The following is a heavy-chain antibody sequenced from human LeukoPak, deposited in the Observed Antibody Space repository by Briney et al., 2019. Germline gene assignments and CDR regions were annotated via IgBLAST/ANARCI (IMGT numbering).Heavy chain of an antibody. CDR2: INHSGST. V-gene: IGHV4-34*01. Sequence: PSETLSLTCAVYGGSFSGYYWSWIRQPPGKGLEWIGEINHSGSTNYNPSLKSRVTISVDTSKNQFSLKLSSVTAADTAVYYCAGLPRKYYYYYMDVWGKGTTVTVSS. CDR1: GGSFSGYY. CDR3: AGLPRKYYYYYMDV. J-gene: IGHJ6*03.